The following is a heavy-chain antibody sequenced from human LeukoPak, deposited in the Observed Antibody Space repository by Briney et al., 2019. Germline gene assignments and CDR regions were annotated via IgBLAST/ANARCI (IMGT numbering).Heavy chain of an antibody. D-gene: IGHD6-13*01. J-gene: IGHJ5*02. CDR2: IYYSGST. V-gene: IGHV4-59*01. CDR1: GGSISSYY. CDR3: ARSSSWSKDWFDP. Sequence: SETLSLTCTVSGGSISSYYWSWIRQPPGKGLEWIGYIYYSGSTNYNPSLKSRVTISVDTSKNQFSLKLSSLTAADTAVYYCARSSSWSKDWFDPWGQGTLVTVSS.